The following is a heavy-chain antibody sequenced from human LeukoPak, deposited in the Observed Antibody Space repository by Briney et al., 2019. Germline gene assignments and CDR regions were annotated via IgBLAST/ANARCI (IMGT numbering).Heavy chain of an antibody. CDR3: AKSAGELSLLGRGFDI. CDR2: VPYDGSNK. V-gene: IGHV3-30*02. J-gene: IGHJ3*02. Sequence: PGGSLRLSCAASGFTFSSYWMSWVRQAPGKGLEWVAFVPYDGSNKYYADSVKGRFTISRDNSKNTLYLQMKSLRAEDTAVYYCAKSAGELSLLGRGFDIWGQGTMVTVSS. CDR1: GFTFSSYW. D-gene: IGHD3-16*02.